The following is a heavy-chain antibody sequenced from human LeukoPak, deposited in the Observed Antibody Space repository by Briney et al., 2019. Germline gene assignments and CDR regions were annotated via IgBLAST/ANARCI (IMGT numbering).Heavy chain of an antibody. CDR3: ARARRWFGELLGANWFDP. D-gene: IGHD3-10*01. CDR2: IFYSGST. V-gene: IGHV4-34*12. J-gene: IGHJ5*02. Sequence: SETLSLTCAVYGGSFSGYYWGWIRQPPGKGLEWIGNIFYSGSTYYSPSLRSRVTISLDTSRNQFSLKLNSVTAADTAVYYCARARRWFGELLGANWFDPWGQGTLVTVSS. CDR1: GGSFSGYY.